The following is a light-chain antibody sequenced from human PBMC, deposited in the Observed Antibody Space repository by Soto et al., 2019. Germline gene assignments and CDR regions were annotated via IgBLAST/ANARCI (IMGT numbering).Light chain of an antibody. J-gene: IGLJ1*01. CDR1: SSDVGSYDR. V-gene: IGLV2-18*02. CDR3: TSYTSSATFV. CDR2: EVS. Sequence: QYALTQPPSVSGSPGQSVTISCTGTSSDVGSYDRVSWYQQPPGTAPKLMIYEVSNRPSGVPDRFSGSKSGNTASLTISGLQAEDEAEYYCTSYTSSATFVFGTGTKLTVL.